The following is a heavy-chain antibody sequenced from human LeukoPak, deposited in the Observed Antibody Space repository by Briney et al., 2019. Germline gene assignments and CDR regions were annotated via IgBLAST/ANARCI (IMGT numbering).Heavy chain of an antibody. J-gene: IGHJ5*02. CDR1: GFTFSSYE. V-gene: IGHV3-48*03. Sequence: HPGGSLRLSCAASGFTFSSYEMNWVRQAPGKGLEWVSYISSSGSTIYYADSVKGRFTISRDNAKNSLYLQMNSLRAEDTAVYYCARDAVPMDYDSSGYPNWFDPWGQGTLVTVSS. CDR2: ISSSGSTI. CDR3: ARDAVPMDYDSSGYPNWFDP. D-gene: IGHD3-22*01.